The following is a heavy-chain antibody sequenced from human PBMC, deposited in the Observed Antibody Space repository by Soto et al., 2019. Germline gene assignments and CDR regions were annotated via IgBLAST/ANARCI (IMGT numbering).Heavy chain of an antibody. J-gene: IGHJ5*02. CDR2: IIPIFGTA. D-gene: IGHD3-16*01. CDR1: GGTFSSYA. V-gene: IGHV1-69*13. Sequence: SVKVSCKASGGTFSSYAISWVRQAPGQGLEWMGGIIPIFGTANYAQKFQGRVTITADESTSTAYMELSSLRSEDTAVYYCARMATFGSLNWFDPWGQGTLVTVSS. CDR3: ARMATFGSLNWFDP.